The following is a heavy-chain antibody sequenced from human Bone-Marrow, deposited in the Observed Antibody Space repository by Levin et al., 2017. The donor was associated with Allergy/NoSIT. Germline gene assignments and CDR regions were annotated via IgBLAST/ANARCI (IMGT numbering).Heavy chain of an antibody. CDR1: GFTFSSYS. D-gene: IGHD3-9*01. V-gene: IGHV3-21*01. CDR2: ISSSSSYI. J-gene: IGHJ6*02. CDR3: ARDEYYDILTGYGYGMDV. Sequence: SGGSLRLSCAASGFTFSSYSMNWVRQAPGKGLEWVSSISSSSSYIYYADSVKGRFTISRDNAKNSLYLQMNSLRAEDTAVYYCARDEYYDILTGYGYGMDVWGQGTTVTVSS.